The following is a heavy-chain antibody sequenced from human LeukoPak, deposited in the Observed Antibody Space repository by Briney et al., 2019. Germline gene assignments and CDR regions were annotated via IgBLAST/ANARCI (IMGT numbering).Heavy chain of an antibody. CDR3: AREHTTNYDSSGHSYFDY. J-gene: IGHJ4*02. V-gene: IGHV4-61*01. Sequence: SETLSLTCTVSGGSISSGSYYWSWIRQPPGKGLEWFGYIYYSGSTNYNPSLKSRVTISVDTSKNQFSLKLSSVTAADTAVYYCAREHTTNYDSSGHSYFDYWGQGTLVTVSS. CDR2: IYYSGST. D-gene: IGHD3-22*01. CDR1: GGSISSGSYY.